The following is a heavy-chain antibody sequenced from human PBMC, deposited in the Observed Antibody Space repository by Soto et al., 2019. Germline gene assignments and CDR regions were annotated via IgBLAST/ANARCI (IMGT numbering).Heavy chain of an antibody. CDR1: GYTFTSYD. CDR2: MNPNSGNT. CDR3: ARGYCSSTSCYPEGPMDV. D-gene: IGHD2-2*01. J-gene: IGHJ6*03. Sequence: ASVKVSCKASGYTFTSYDINWVRQATGQGLEWMGWMNPNSGNTGYAQKFQGRVTMTRNTSISTAYMELSSLRSEDTAVYYCARGYCSSTSCYPEGPMDVWGKGTTVTVSS. V-gene: IGHV1-8*01.